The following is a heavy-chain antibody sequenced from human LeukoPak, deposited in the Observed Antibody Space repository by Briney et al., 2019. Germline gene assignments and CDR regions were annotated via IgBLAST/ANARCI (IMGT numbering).Heavy chain of an antibody. CDR2: ISSSSSYI. J-gene: IGHJ4*02. CDR3: ARDVERLAQMPYYFDY. CDR1: GFTFSSYS. Sequence: GGSLRLSCAASGFTFSSYSMNWVRQAPGKGLEWVSSISSSSSYIYYADSVKDRFTISRDNAKNSLYLQMNSLRAEDTAVYYCARDVERLAQMPYYFDYWGQGTLVTVSS. V-gene: IGHV3-21*01. D-gene: IGHD1-1*01.